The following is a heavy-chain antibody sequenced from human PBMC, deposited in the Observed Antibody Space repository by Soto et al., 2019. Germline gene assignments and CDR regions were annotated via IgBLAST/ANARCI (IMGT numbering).Heavy chain of an antibody. CDR1: CGSISSSSCY. CDR3: ARHATRSYEH. V-gene: IGHV4-39*01. Sequence: SQALSVTWAFSCGSISSSSCYLGFIRQPPGKGLEWIGSIYYSGSTYYNPSLKSRVTISVDTSKNQFSLNLTSVSAADTAVYCCARHATRSYEHWGQGTLVTVSS. CDR2: IYYSGST. J-gene: IGHJ4*02. D-gene: IGHD3-22*01.